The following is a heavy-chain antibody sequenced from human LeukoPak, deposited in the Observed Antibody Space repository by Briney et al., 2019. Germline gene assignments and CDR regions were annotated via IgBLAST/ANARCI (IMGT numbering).Heavy chain of an antibody. D-gene: IGHD6-19*01. V-gene: IGHV3-7*01. J-gene: IGHJ4*02. Sequence: GGSLRLSCAASGFAFSTYWMKWVRQAPGQGQEWVASIKDDGSANYYVDSVKGRFTISRDNAKNSLYLRMNSLRVEDTAVYYCARQKSGVAVAGPGDHWGQGTLVTVSS. CDR1: GFAFSTYW. CDR3: ARQKSGVAVAGPGDH. CDR2: IKDDGSAN.